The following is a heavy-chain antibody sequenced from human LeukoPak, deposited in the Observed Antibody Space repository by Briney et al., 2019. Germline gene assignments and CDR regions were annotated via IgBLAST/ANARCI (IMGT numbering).Heavy chain of an antibody. V-gene: IGHV4-39*01. J-gene: IGHJ4*02. CDR1: GGSISSGSFY. D-gene: IGHD1-26*01. CDR2: ISYSGNI. Sequence: SETLSLTCTVSGGSISSGSFYWGWIRQPPGKGLQWIGSISYSGNIHYNPSLKSRVAISVDTSKTQFSLKLSSVTAADTAVYYCARQGGVGATGFDDCWGQGTLVTVSS. CDR3: ARQGGVGATGFDDC.